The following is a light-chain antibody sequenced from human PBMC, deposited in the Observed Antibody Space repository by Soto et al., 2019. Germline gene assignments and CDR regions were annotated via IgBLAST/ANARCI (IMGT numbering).Light chain of an antibody. V-gene: IGLV2-14*01. J-gene: IGLJ2*01. CDR2: DVS. CDR3: SSYTCTSTVI. CDR1: SSDVGNYNY. Sequence: QSALTQPASVSGSPGQSITMSCSGTSSDVGNYNYVSWYQQHPGKAPKLIIFDVSNRPSGISNRFSGSKSGNTASLTISGRQAEDEAAYYCSSYTCTSTVIFGGGTKLTVL.